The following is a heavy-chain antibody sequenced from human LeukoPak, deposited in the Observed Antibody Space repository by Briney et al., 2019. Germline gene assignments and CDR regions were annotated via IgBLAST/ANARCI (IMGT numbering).Heavy chain of an antibody. V-gene: IGHV1-2*02. CDR2: INPNSGGT. D-gene: IGHD1-7*01. CDR3: APYNWNSGWFDP. J-gene: IGHJ5*02. Sequence: ASVKVSCKASGYTFTGYYMHWVRQAPGQGLEWMGWINPNSGGTNYAQKFQGRVTMTRDTSISTAYMELSRLRSDDTAVYYCAPYNWNSGWFDPWGQGTLVTVSS. CDR1: GYTFTGYY.